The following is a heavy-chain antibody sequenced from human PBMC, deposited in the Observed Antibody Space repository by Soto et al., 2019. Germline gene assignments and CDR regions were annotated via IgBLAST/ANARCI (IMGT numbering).Heavy chain of an antibody. CDR2: IYYSGST. D-gene: IGHD6-13*01. Sequence: QLQLQESGPGLVKPSETLSLTCTVSGGSISSSSYYWGWIRQPPGKGLEWIGSIYYSGSTYYNPSLKSRVTISVDMSKNQFSLKLSSVTAADTAVYYCAREWGAGTLSNGVRGTDYWGQGTLVTVSS. CDR1: GGSISSSSYY. CDR3: AREWGAGTLSNGVRGTDY. V-gene: IGHV4-39*02. J-gene: IGHJ4*02.